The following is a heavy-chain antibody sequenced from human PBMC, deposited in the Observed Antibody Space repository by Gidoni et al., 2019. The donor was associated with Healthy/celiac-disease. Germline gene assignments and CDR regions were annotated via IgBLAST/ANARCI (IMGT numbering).Heavy chain of an antibody. J-gene: IGHJ6*02. D-gene: IGHD2-21*02. V-gene: IGHV1-3*01. CDR2: INAGNGNT. Sequence: QVQLVQSGAEVKKPGASVKVSCKASGYTFTSYAMHWVRQAPGQRLEWMGWINAGNGNTKYSQKFQGRVTITRDTSASTAYMELSSLRSEDTAVYYCAREGLFRDYYYYYGMDVWGQGTTVTVSS. CDR1: GYTFTSYA. CDR3: AREGLFRDYYYYYGMDV.